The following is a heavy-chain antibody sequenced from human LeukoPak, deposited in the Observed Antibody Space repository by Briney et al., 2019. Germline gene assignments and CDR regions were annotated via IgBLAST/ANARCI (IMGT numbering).Heavy chain of an antibody. CDR3: VRGDSKGYYHYFEY. J-gene: IGHJ4*02. CDR2: IWYDGSNK. CDR1: GFTFSSHG. D-gene: IGHD3-22*01. Sequence: GGSLRLSCAASGFTFSSHGMHWVRQAPGKGLEWVAVIWYDGSNKNYTDSVKGRFTISRDNSKNTVYLQLNSLRAEDTAVYYCVRGDSKGYYHYFEYWGQGTLVTVSS. V-gene: IGHV3-33*03.